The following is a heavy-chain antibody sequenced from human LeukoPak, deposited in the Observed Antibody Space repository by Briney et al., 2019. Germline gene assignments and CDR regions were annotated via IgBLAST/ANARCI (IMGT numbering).Heavy chain of an antibody. V-gene: IGHV3-23*01. CDR2: ISGSGGST. CDR3: AKERVLLWYGELYFDY. CDR1: GFTLSSYA. J-gene: IGHJ4*02. D-gene: IGHD3-10*01. Sequence: PGGSLRLSCAASGFTLSSYAMSWVRQAPGKGLGWVSGISGSGGSTYYADSVKGRFTISRDNSKNTLYLQMNSLRAEDTAVYYCAKERVLLWYGELYFDYWGQGTLVTVSS.